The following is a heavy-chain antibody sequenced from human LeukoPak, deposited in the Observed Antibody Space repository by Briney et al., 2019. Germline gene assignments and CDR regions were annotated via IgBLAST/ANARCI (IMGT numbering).Heavy chain of an antibody. J-gene: IGHJ2*01. CDR2: IYSGGST. V-gene: IGHV3-66*01. CDR1: GFTVSSNY. D-gene: IGHD4-17*01. CDR3: ARVTVTTSNVDYWYFDL. Sequence: GGSLRLSCAASGFTVSSNYMSWVRQAPGKGLEWVSVIYSGGSTYYADSVKGRFTISRDNSKNTLYLQMNSLRAEDTAVYYCARVTVTTSNVDYWYFDLWGRGTLVTVSS.